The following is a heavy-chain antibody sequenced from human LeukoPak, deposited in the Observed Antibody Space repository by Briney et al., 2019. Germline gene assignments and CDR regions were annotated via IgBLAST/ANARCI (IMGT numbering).Heavy chain of an antibody. CDR3: ARDQGLLVVAGRFGY. V-gene: IGHV3-48*03. CDR1: GFTFSTYE. Sequence: GGSLRLSCAASGFTFSTYEMNWVRQAPGKGLEWVSYISSSGSIIYYADSVKGRFTISRDNAKNSLYLQMNSLRAEDTAVYYCARDQGLLVVAGRFGYWGQGTLVTVSS. D-gene: IGHD6-19*01. J-gene: IGHJ4*02. CDR2: ISSSGSII.